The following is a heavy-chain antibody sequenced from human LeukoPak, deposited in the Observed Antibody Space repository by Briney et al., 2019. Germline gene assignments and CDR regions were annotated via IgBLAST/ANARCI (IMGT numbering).Heavy chain of an antibody. D-gene: IGHD2-2*02. CDR1: GGSISSYY. CDR2: IYYSGST. J-gene: IGHJ4*02. Sequence: PSETLSLTCTVSGGSISSYYWSWIRQPPGKGLEWIGYIYYSGSTNYNPSLKSRVTISVDTSKNQFSLKLSSVTAADTAVYYCAKLGYCSSTSCYTIVPTNYFDYWGQGTLVTVSS. CDR3: AKLGYCSSTSCYTIVPTNYFDY. V-gene: IGHV4-59*01.